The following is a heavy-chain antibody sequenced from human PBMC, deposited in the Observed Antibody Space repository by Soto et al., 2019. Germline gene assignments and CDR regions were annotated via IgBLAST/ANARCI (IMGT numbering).Heavy chain of an antibody. D-gene: IGHD3-3*01. V-gene: IGHV1-8*01. J-gene: IGHJ6*03. Sequence: VPVNLACXSAGYSYSSYDIEGVRQEKKQGLEWMGWMNPNSGNTGYAQKFQGRVTMTRNTSISTAYMELSSLRSEDTAVYYCARLYYDFWSGYYYLDFWGKGTTVTVSS. CDR1: GYSYSSYD. CDR2: MNPNSGNT. CDR3: ARLYYDFWSGYYYLDF.